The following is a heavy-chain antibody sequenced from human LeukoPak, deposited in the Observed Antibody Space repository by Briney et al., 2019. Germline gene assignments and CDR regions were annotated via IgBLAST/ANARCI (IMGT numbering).Heavy chain of an antibody. Sequence: PGGSLRLSCAASGFTFSSYWMSWVRQAPGKGLEWVANIKQDGSEKYYVDSVKGRFTISSDNSKNTLYLQMNSLRAEDTALYYCARVGKQWLAIDYWGQGTLVTVSS. CDR1: GFTFSSYW. J-gene: IGHJ4*02. CDR2: IKQDGSEK. V-gene: IGHV3-7*02. CDR3: ARVGKQWLAIDY. D-gene: IGHD6-19*01.